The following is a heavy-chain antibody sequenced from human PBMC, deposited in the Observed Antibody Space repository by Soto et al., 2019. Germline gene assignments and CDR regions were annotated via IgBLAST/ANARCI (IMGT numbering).Heavy chain of an antibody. CDR1: GFTFSSYS. V-gene: IGHV3-48*01. D-gene: IGHD3-3*01. CDR3: ARSSYYELWSDQYQGHYMDV. Sequence: GGSLRLSCAASGFTFSSYSMNWVRQAPGKGLEWVSYISSSSSTIYYADSVKGRFTISRDNAKNSLYLQMNSLRAEDTAVYYSARSSYYELWSDQYQGHYMDVWGKGTKVTVYS. J-gene: IGHJ6*03. CDR2: ISSSSSTI.